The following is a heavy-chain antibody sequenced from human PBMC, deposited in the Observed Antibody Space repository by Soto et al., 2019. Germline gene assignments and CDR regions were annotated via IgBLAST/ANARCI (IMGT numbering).Heavy chain of an antibody. Sequence: GGSLRLSCAASGFTFSTYAMTWVRQAPGKGLEWVSAISASGVSTYYADSVKGRFTISKYNSKNTLYLQMNSLRAEDTAVYYCGNTGSYSSHGNFDYWGQGTLVTVSS. CDR3: GNTGSYSSHGNFDY. V-gene: IGHV3-23*01. CDR1: GFTFSTYA. CDR2: ISASGVST. J-gene: IGHJ4*02. D-gene: IGHD1-26*01.